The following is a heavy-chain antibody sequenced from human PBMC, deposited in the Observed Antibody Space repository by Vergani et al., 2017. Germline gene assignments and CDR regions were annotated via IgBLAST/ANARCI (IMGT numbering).Heavy chain of an antibody. CDR1: GGSISSGSYY. J-gene: IGHJ2*01. V-gene: IGHV4-61*02. CDR3: VXVRRIAAQYWYFDL. CDR2: IYTSGST. Sequence: QVQLQESGPGLVKPSQTLSLTCTVSGGSISSGSYYWSWIRQPAGKGLEWIGRIYTSGSTNYNPSLKSRVTMSVDTSKNQFSLKLSSVTAADTAVYYCVXVRRIAAQYWYFDLWGRGTLVTVSS. D-gene: IGHD6-6*01.